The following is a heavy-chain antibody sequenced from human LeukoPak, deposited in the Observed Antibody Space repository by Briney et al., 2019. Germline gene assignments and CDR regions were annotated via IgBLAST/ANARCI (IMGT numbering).Heavy chain of an antibody. Sequence: ASVKVSCKASGGTFSSYAISWVRQAPGQGLEWMGGIIPIFGTANYAQKFQGRVTITADESTSTAYMELSSLRSEDTAVYYCARYVSRITMIVVVNDAFDIWGQWTMVTVSS. CDR2: IIPIFGTA. CDR3: ARYVSRITMIVVVNDAFDI. CDR1: GGTFSSYA. J-gene: IGHJ3*02. V-gene: IGHV1-69*01. D-gene: IGHD3-22*01.